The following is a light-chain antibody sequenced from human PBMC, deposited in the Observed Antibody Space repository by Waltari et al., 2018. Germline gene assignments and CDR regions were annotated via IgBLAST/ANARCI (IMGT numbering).Light chain of an antibody. CDR1: QSLLYRSNNKNS. CDR3: QQYYITPPVT. V-gene: IGKV4-1*01. CDR2: GAS. Sequence: IVMTQSPDSLAVSLGERATLNCKSSQSLLYRSNNKNSLAWYQQKPGQPPKLLIYGASTRESGVPERFSGSGSGTEFTLTISSLQAEDVAVYYCQQYYITPPVTFGPGTKVDIK. J-gene: IGKJ3*01.